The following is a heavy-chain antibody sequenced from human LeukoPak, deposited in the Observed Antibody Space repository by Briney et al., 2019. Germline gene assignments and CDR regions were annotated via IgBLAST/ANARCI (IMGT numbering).Heavy chain of an antibody. CDR2: ISSSDTM. CDR3: ARGIAVAPNDY. J-gene: IGHJ4*02. CDR1: GFTFSDNY. D-gene: IGHD6-19*01. Sequence: GGSLRLSCAASGFTFSDNYMSWIRQAPGKGLEWISYISSSDTMYYVDSVKGRFTISRDNAKNSLYLQMNSLRAEDTAVYYCARGIAVAPNDYWGQGTLVTVSS. V-gene: IGHV3-11*04.